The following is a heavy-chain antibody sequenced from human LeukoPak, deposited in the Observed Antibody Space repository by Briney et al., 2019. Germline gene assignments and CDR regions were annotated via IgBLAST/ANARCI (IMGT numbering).Heavy chain of an antibody. CDR1: GYTFTSYY. V-gene: IGHV1-46*01. CDR3: ARDNSVLDEAWWFNP. J-gene: IGHJ5*02. CDR2: INPSGGST. Sequence: ASVKVSCKASGYTFTSYYMHWVRQAPGQGLEWMGIINPSGGSTSYAQKSQGRVTMTRDMSTSTVYMELSSLRSEDTAVYYCARDNSVLDEAWWFNPWGQGTLVTVSS. D-gene: IGHD4/OR15-4a*01.